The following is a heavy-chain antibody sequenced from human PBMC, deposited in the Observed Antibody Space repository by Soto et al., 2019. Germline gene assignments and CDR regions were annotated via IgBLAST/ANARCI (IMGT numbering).Heavy chain of an antibody. CDR1: GYTFTSSG. CDR3: ARCGAWNYAPDY. Sequence: ASVKVSCKASGYTFTSSGITWVRQAPGQGLEWMGWISTYNGNTNYAQNFQGRVTMTTDTSTSTAYMELRSLRSDETAVYYCARCGAWNYAPDYWGQGTLVTVSS. CDR2: ISTYNGNT. D-gene: IGHD1-7*01. J-gene: IGHJ4*02. V-gene: IGHV1-18*01.